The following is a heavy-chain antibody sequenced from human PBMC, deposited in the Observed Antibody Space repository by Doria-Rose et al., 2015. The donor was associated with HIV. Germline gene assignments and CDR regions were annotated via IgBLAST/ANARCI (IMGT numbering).Heavy chain of an antibody. CDR2: IKQDGSEK. CDR3: ARNLLEYYYDSSGFDF. Sequence: PGKGLEWVANIKQDGSEKYYVDSVKGRFTISRDNAKNSLNLQMNSLRAEDTAVYYCARNLLEYYYDSSGFDFWGQGTLVTVSS. D-gene: IGHD3-22*01. J-gene: IGHJ4*02. V-gene: IGHV3-7*01.